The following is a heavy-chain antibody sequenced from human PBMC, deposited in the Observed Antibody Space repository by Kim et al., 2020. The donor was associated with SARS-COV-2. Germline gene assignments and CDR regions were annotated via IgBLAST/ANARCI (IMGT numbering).Heavy chain of an antibody. Sequence: SETLSLTCAVSGGSISSGGYSWSWIRQPPGKGLEWIGYIYHSGSTYYNPSLKSRVTISVDRSKNQFSLKLSSVTAADTAVYYCARDRNGDYAEPGAFDIWGQGTMVTVSP. J-gene: IGHJ3*02. V-gene: IGHV4-30-2*01. CDR2: IYHSGST. CDR3: ARDRNGDYAEPGAFDI. CDR1: GGSISSGGYS. D-gene: IGHD4-17*01.